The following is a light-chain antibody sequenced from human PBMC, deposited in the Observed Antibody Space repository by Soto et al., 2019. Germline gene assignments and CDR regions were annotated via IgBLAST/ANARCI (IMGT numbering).Light chain of an antibody. CDR1: QIIVTY. Sequence: DVEVTQSPSSLSASVGDRVTITCRTSQIIVTYLSWYQQRPGKAPSLLIYGASTLQSGVPSRFSGSGSGTDFSLTINSLPPEDSATYYCQQTYSTPITFGRGTRLEIK. V-gene: IGKV1-39*01. CDR2: GAS. CDR3: QQTYSTPIT. J-gene: IGKJ5*01.